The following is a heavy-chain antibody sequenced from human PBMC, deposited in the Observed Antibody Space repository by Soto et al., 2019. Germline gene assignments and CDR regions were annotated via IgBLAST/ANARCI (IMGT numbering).Heavy chain of an antibody. CDR3: ARRITSALDY. CDR1: GFTFSIYN. D-gene: IGHD1-20*01. CDR2: ITGSGDYT. V-gene: IGHV3-23*01. Sequence: EVHLLESGGGLVQPGGSLRLSCVASGFTFSIYNMNWVRQAPGKGLEWVSVITGSGDYTNYADSVKGRFTISRDNSKNTLYLQMNSIIAEDTAVYFCARRITSALDYWGQGTLVTVSS. J-gene: IGHJ4*02.